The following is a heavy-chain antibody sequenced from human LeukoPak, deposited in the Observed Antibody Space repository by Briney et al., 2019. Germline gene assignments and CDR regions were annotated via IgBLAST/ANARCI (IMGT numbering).Heavy chain of an antibody. CDR3: ARDGAVGRPIDP. Sequence: GGSLRLSCAASGFTFSTYGMHWVRQAPGKGLEWVAVIWSDGSKKYYAESVKGRFTISRDDSKNTLYLQMNSLSADDTAVYYCARDGAVGRPIDPWGQGTLVTVSS. CDR2: IWSDGSKK. CDR1: GFTFSTYG. D-gene: IGHD3-10*01. V-gene: IGHV3-33*01. J-gene: IGHJ5*02.